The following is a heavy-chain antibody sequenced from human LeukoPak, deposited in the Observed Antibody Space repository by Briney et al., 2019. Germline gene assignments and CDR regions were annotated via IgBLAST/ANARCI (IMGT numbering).Heavy chain of an antibody. CDR1: GGSFSGYY. J-gene: IGHJ5*02. V-gene: IGHV4-34*01. CDR3: ASRSGKGLKQDWFDP. CDR2: INHSGST. Sequence: SETLSLTCAVYGGSFSGYYWSRIRQPPGKGLEWIGEINHSGSTNYNPSLKSRVTISVDTSKNQFSLKLSSVTAADTAVYYCASRSGKGLKQDWFDPWGQGTLVTVSS. D-gene: IGHD3-10*01.